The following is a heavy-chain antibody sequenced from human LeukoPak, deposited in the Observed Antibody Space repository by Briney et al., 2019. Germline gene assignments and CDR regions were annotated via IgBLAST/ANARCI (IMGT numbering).Heavy chain of an antibody. CDR3: ATPLDRYSYGHYFDY. J-gene: IGHJ4*02. D-gene: IGHD5-18*01. CDR2: IWYDGSNK. V-gene: IGHV3-33*01. CDR1: GFTFSSYG. Sequence: GRSLRLSCAASGFTFSSYGMHWVRQAPGKGLEWVAVIWYDGSNKYYADSVKRRFTISRDNSKKTQYLQMNSLRAEDTAVDYCATPLDRYSYGHYFDYWGQGTLVTVSS.